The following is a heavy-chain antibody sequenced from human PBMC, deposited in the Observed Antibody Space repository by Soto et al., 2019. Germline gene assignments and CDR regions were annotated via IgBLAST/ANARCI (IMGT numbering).Heavy chain of an antibody. CDR2: IFHSGST. J-gene: IGHJ1*01. Sequence: SETLSLTCGVSGYSISSGYYYGCSRHPPGKGFEWIGSIFHSGSTYYNPSLKSRVTISVDTSKNQFSLRLNSVTAADTAVYYCARRCGAGSYGYFQHWGQGTLVTVSS. CDR3: ARRCGAGSYGYFQH. V-gene: IGHV4-38-2*01. CDR1: GYSISSGYY. D-gene: IGHD3-10*01.